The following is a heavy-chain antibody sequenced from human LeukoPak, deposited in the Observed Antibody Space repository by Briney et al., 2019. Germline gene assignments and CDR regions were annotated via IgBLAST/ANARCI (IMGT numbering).Heavy chain of an antibody. V-gene: IGHV4-39*07. CDR3: ARGRTLITMVRGGNFDY. CDR2: IYYSGST. CDR1: GGSISSSSYY. Sequence: SETLSLTWTVSGGSISSSSYYWGWIRQPAGKGREWIGSIYYSGSTYYNPSLKSRVTISVDTSKNQFSLKLSSVTAADTAVYYCARGRTLITMVRGGNFDYWGQGTLVTVSS. J-gene: IGHJ4*02. D-gene: IGHD3-10*01.